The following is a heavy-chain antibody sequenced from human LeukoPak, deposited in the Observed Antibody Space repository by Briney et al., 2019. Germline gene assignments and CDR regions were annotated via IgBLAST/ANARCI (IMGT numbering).Heavy chain of an antibody. CDR2: TYHSGST. D-gene: IGHD5-18*01. J-gene: IGHJ4*02. CDR1: GGSISSGGYS. Sequence: SETLSLTCAVSGGSISSGGYSWSWIRQPPGKGLEWIGYTYHSGSTYYNPSLKSRVTISVDRSKNQFSLKLSSVTAADTAVYYCAGGIQLRRNDYWGQGTLVTVSS. CDR3: AGGIQLRRNDY. V-gene: IGHV4-30-2*01.